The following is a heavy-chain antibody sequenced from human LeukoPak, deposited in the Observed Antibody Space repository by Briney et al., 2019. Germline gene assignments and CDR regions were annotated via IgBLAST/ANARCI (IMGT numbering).Heavy chain of an antibody. D-gene: IGHD4-17*01. V-gene: IGHV3-30*18. CDR1: GFTFRSYG. CDR3: AKDLLGDYDDA. Sequence: GGSLRLSCVASGFTFRSYGMHWVRQAPGKGLEWVAVISYDGSNKCYADSVKGRFTISRDNSKNTLYLQMNSLRAEDTAVYYCAKDLLGDYDDAWGQGTLVTVSS. J-gene: IGHJ5*02. CDR2: ISYDGSNK.